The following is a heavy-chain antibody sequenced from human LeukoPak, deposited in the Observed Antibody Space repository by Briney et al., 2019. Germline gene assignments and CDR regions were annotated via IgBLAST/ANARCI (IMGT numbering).Heavy chain of an antibody. CDR3: ARHKLSSSWFDY. D-gene: IGHD6-13*01. Sequence: ASVKVSCKASGYTFTSYAMHWVRQAPGQRLEWMGWINAGNGNTQYSQKFQGRVTITRDTSASTAYMELSSLRSEDTAVYYCARHKLSSSWFDYWGQGTLVTVSS. V-gene: IGHV1-3*01. CDR2: INAGNGNT. CDR1: GYTFTSYA. J-gene: IGHJ4*02.